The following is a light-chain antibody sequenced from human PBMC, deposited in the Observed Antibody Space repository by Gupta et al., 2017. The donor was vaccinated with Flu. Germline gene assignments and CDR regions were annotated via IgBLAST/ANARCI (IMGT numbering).Light chain of an antibody. V-gene: IGKV3-20*01. CDR1: QSVSNSY. CDR3: QQYGSSPLT. CDR2: GAS. J-gene: IGKJ4*01. Sequence: ERATLSCRASQSVSNSYLAWYQQKPGQAPRLLIYGASSRATGIPDRFSGSGSGTDFTLTISRLEPEDFAVYYCQQYGSSPLTFGGGTKVEIK.